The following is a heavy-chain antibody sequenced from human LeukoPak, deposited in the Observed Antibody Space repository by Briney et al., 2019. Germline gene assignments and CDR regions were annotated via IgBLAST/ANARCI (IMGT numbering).Heavy chain of an antibody. V-gene: IGHV4-38-2*02. D-gene: IGHD6-13*01. CDR2: IYHSGST. CDR3: ARIYSSSWFLNWFDP. Sequence: SSETLSLTCTVSGYSISSGYFWGWIRQPPGKGLECIGTIYHSGSTYYNPSLKSRVAISVDTSKNQFSLKLNSVTAADTAVYYCARIYSSSWFLNWFDPWGQGTLVTVSS. CDR1: GYSISSGYF. J-gene: IGHJ5*02.